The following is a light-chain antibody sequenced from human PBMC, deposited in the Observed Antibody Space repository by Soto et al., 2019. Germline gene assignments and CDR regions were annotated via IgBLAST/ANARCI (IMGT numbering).Light chain of an antibody. Sequence: DLQMTQSPSSVSASVGDRVTITCRASQGISSRLAWYQQKPGKAPNLLIYAASNLQSGVPSRFSGSGSETEFTLTIGSLQPEDVATYYWQQANSFPLTVGGGTKVEIK. V-gene: IGKV1-12*01. CDR2: AAS. CDR3: QQANSFPLT. CDR1: QGISSR. J-gene: IGKJ4*01.